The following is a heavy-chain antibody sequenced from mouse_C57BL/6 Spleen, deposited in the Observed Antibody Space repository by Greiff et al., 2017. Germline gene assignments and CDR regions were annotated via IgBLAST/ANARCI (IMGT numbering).Heavy chain of an antibody. CDR3: AREDDYERYIDV. Sequence: VQLQESGAELVRPGTSVKMSCTASGYTFTNYWIGWAKQRPGHGLEWIGDIYPGGGYTNYNEKFKGKATLTADKSSSTAYLQFSSLTSEDSAIYYCAREDDYERYIDVWGTGTTVTVSS. CDR1: GYTFTNYW. CDR2: IYPGGGYT. J-gene: IGHJ1*03. D-gene: IGHD2-4*01. V-gene: IGHV1-63*01.